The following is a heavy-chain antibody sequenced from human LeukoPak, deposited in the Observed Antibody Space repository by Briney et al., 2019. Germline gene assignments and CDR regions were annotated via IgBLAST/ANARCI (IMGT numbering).Heavy chain of an antibody. CDR2: IYYSGST. CDR3: ARIQLIMFFGVVIHPTDNWFDP. Sequence: SETLSLTCTVSGGSISSSSYSWSWIRQPPGKGLEWIGSIYYSGSTYYNPSLKSRVTISVDTSKNQFSLKLSSVTAADTAVYYCARIQLIMFFGVVIHPTDNWFDPWGQGTLVTVSS. D-gene: IGHD3-3*01. J-gene: IGHJ5*02. CDR1: GGSISSSSYS. V-gene: IGHV4-39*01.